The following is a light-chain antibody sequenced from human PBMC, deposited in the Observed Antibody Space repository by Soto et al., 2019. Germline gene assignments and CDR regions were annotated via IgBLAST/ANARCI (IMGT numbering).Light chain of an antibody. V-gene: IGKV3-11*01. J-gene: IGKJ1*01. CDR3: QLRSNGPHTWR. Sequence: EIVLTQSPATLSLSPGERATLSCRASQSISNYLAWYQHRPGQAPRLLISDASTRATGITDRFSGSGSGTDFTLTISSLDPEDFAVYCCQLRSNGPHTWRLGQGTKVEIK. CDR2: DAS. CDR1: QSISNY.